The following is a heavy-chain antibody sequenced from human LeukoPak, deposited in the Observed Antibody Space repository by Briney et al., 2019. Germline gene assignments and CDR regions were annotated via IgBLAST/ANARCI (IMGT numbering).Heavy chain of an antibody. CDR1: GFTFSSYW. CDR2: IKQGGSEK. Sequence: GGSLRLSCAASGFTFSSYWMSWVRQAPGKGLEWVANIKQGGSEKYYVDTVKGRFTISRDNAKNSLYLQMNSLRAEDTAVYYCAREYCSGGSCYEFDYWGQGTLVTVSS. CDR3: AREYCSGGSCYEFDY. V-gene: IGHV3-7*03. J-gene: IGHJ4*02. D-gene: IGHD2-15*01.